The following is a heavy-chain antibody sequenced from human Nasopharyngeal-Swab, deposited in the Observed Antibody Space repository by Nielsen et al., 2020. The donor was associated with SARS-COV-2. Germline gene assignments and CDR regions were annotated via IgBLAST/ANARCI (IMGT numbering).Heavy chain of an antibody. CDR2: ISGSGGST. J-gene: IGHJ3*02. V-gene: IGHV3-23*01. Sequence: GESLKISCAASGFTFSSYAMSWVRQAPGKGLEWVSAISGSGGSTYYADSVKGRFTISRDNSKNTLYLQMNSLSAEDTAVYYCAKDKAYTGLITMGTSDAFDIWGQGTMVTVSS. CDR3: AKDKAYTGLITMGTSDAFDI. D-gene: IGHD3-10*01. CDR1: GFTFSSYA.